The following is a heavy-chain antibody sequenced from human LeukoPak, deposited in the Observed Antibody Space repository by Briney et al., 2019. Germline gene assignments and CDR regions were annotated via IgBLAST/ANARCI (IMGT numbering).Heavy chain of an antibody. V-gene: IGHV3-23*01. CDR2: VSGSGATT. Sequence: GGSLRLSCATSGFTFSSYVMSWVGQAPGNGLEWVSAVSGSGATTSYADSVKGQFTISRDNSRNTLYLQMNSLRAEDTAVYYCAKGLAAARYYFDYWGQGTLVTVSS. CDR1: GFTFSSYV. CDR3: AKGLAAARYYFDY. J-gene: IGHJ4*02. D-gene: IGHD6-13*01.